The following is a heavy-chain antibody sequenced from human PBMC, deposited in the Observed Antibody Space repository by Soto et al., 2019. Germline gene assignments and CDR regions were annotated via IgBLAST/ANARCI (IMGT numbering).Heavy chain of an antibody. J-gene: IGHJ6*02. Sequence: PGGSLRLSCAASEFTFSSYAMSWVRQAPGKGLEWVSAISGSGGSTYYADSVKGRFTISRDNSKNTLYLQMNSLRAEDTAVYYCAKDAFWSGYYTLYYYYGMDVWGQGTTVTVSS. CDR3: AKDAFWSGYYTLYYYYGMDV. CDR1: EFTFSSYA. V-gene: IGHV3-23*01. D-gene: IGHD3-3*01. CDR2: ISGSGGST.